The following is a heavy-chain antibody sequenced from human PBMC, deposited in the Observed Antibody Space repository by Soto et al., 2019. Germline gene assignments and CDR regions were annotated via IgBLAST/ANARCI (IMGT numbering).Heavy chain of an antibody. J-gene: IGHJ4*02. D-gene: IGHD3-22*01. V-gene: IGHV1-18*01. Sequence: ASVKVSCKASGYTFTSYGISWVRQAPGQGLEWMGWISAYNGNTNYAQKLQGRVTMTTDTSTSTAYMELRSLRSDDTAVYYCARGPQSYYDSSGYYKYFDNWGQGTLVTVSS. CDR2: ISAYNGNT. CDR3: ARGPQSYYDSSGYYKYFDN. CDR1: GYTFTSYG.